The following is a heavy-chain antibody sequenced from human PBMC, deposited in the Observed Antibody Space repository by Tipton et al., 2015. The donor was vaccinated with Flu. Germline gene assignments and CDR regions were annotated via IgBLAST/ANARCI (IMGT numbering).Heavy chain of an antibody. CDR1: GYTFTSYY. CDR3: ARGPQTDGGDYYYYGMDV. Sequence: QLVQSGAEVKKPGASVKVSCKASGYTFTSYYMHWVRQAPGQGLEWMGRINPSGGSTSYAQKFQGRVTMTRDTSTSTVYMELSSLRSEDTAVYYCARGPQTDGGDYYYYGMDVWGQGTTVTVSS. J-gene: IGHJ6*02. CDR2: INPSGGST. V-gene: IGHV1-46*01. D-gene: IGHD4-17*01.